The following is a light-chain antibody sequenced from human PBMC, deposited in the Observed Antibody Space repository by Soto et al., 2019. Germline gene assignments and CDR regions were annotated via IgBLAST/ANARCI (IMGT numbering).Light chain of an antibody. V-gene: IGKV1-39*01. CDR1: QSIGYY. CDR2: AAS. J-gene: IGKJ2*01. Sequence: DIQMTQSPSSLSASVGDRVTITCRASQSIGYYLNWYQQKPGTAPKLLIYAASSLQSGVPSRFSGSGSRTDFTLTISSLTTEDFATYYCQQSYSTPQNTFGQGTTLEIK. CDR3: QQSYSTPQNT.